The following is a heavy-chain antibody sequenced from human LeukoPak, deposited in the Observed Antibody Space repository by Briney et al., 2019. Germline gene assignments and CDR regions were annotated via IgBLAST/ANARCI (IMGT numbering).Heavy chain of an antibody. CDR3: AHLGIVVVPAAIGY. V-gene: IGHV3-23*01. J-gene: IGHJ4*02. CDR1: GFTFSSYA. Sequence: GGSLRLSCAASGFTFSSYAMSWVRQAPGKGLEWVSAISGSGGSTYYADSVKGRFTISRDNSKNTLYLQMNRMRAEDTAVYYCAHLGIVVVPAAIGYWGQGTLVTVSS. D-gene: IGHD2-2*03. CDR2: ISGSGGST.